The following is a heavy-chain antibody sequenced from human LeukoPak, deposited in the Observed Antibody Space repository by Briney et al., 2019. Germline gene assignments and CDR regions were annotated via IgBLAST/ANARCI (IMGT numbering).Heavy chain of an antibody. CDR1: GYSFSTFG. J-gene: IGHJ3*01. CDR3: AKVDPPIAVGAPGDAFDL. CDR2: ISPYDDST. Sequence: DSAKVSCKASGYSFSTFGITWVRQTPVQGLEWMGWISPYDDSTAYVQKFEGRVTITRDTPTNTAYMELRSLTSGDTALYYCAKVDPPIAVGAPGDAFDLWGQETMVIVSS. V-gene: IGHV1-18*01. D-gene: IGHD6-19*01.